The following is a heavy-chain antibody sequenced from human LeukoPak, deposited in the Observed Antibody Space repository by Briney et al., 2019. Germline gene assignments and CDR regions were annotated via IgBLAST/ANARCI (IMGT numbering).Heavy chain of an antibody. J-gene: IGHJ4*02. V-gene: IGHV5-51*01. CDR2: IYPGDSDT. D-gene: IGHD3-22*01. CDR1: GYSFTTYW. CDR3: ARQGGDSIGYYCDY. Sequence: GESLNISCRGSGYSFTTYWIGWVRQIPGKGLEWMGIIYPGDSDTRYTPSFQGQVTMSADKSINTAYLQWSSLKASDTAMYYCARQGGDSIGYYCDYWGQGTQVTVSS.